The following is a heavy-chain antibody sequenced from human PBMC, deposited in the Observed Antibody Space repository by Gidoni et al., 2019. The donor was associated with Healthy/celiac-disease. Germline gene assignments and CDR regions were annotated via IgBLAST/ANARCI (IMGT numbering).Heavy chain of an antibody. V-gene: IGHV3-15*01. CDR2: IKSKTDGGTT. Sequence: EVQLVESGGGLVKPGGSLRLSCAASGFTFSTAWMSWVRQAPGKGLEWVGRIKSKTDGGTTDYAAPVKGRFTISRDDSKNTLYLQMNSLKTEDTAVYYCTTETYCSSTSCYPKLAFDIWGQGTMVTVSS. D-gene: IGHD2-2*01. CDR3: TTETYCSSTSCYPKLAFDI. J-gene: IGHJ3*02. CDR1: GFTFSTAW.